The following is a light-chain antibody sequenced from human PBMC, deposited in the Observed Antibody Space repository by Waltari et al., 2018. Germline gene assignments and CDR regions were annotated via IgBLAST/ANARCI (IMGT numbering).Light chain of an antibody. V-gene: IGKV1-39*01. Sequence: DIQMTLSPSSLSASVGDRVTINCRASQSISDSLNWYQQKPGKAPKLLIYAASTLQSGVPSRFSGSGYGTDFTLTISRLQREDFATYYCQQSYNDPLTFGGGTKMEIK. CDR1: QSISDS. J-gene: IGKJ4*01. CDR2: AAS. CDR3: QQSYNDPLT.